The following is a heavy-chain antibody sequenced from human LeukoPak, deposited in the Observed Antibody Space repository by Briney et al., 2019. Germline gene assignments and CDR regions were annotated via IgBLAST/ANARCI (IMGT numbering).Heavy chain of an antibody. CDR1: GYTFTSYY. CDR3: ARDQEWYFDL. V-gene: IGHV1-46*01. Sequence: ASVKVSCKASGYTFTSYYMHWMRQAPGQGLEWVGMINPNGGGTSSAQKFQGRVTMTTDTSTSTAYMELRSLRSDDTAVYYCARDQEWYFDLWGRGTLVTVSS. J-gene: IGHJ2*01. CDR2: INPNGGGT.